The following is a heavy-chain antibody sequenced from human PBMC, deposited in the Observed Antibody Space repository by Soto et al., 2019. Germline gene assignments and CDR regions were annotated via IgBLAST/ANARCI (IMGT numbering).Heavy chain of an antibody. CDR3: ARGHDHLYYYYGMDV. V-gene: IGHV4-31*03. CDR1: GGSISSGGYY. J-gene: IGHJ6*02. CDR2: IYYSGST. Sequence: QVQLQESGPGLVKPSQTLSLTCTVSGGSISSGGYYWSWIRQHPGKGLEWIGYIYYSGSTYYNPSLKSRVTISVDTSKNQFSLKLSSVTAADTAVYYCARGHDHLYYYYGMDVWGQGTTVTVSS.